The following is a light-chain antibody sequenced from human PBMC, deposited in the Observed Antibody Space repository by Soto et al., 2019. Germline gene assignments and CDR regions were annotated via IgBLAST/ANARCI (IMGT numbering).Light chain of an antibody. CDR1: QSVSSGY. Sequence: FVLTQSPGTLSLSPGERATLSCRASQSVSSGYLAWYQQRPGQAPRLLIYGASSRTTGIPHRFSGSGSGTDFTLTISRLEPEDFAVYYCQHYGSSPYTFGQGTKLEIK. CDR2: GAS. V-gene: IGKV3-20*01. J-gene: IGKJ2*01. CDR3: QHYGSSPYT.